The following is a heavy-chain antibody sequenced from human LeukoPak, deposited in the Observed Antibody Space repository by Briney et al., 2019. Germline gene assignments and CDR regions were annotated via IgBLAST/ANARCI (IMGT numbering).Heavy chain of an antibody. CDR2: ISSSGSTI. Sequence: GGSLRLSCAASGFTFSDYYRSWIRQAPGKGLGWVSYISSSGSTIYYADSVKGRFTISRNNANNSLYLQMNSLRAEDTAVYYCARDLGHYDMLTGYYNKGAFDIWGQGTMVTVSS. CDR3: ARDLGHYDMLTGYYNKGAFDI. V-gene: IGHV3-11*01. CDR1: GFTFSDYY. D-gene: IGHD3-9*01. J-gene: IGHJ3*02.